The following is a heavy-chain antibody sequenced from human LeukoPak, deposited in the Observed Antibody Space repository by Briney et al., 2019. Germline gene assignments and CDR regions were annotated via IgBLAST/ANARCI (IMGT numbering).Heavy chain of an antibody. CDR3: ARDAPYSSSPM. J-gene: IGHJ4*02. CDR1: GFTFSSYW. CDR2: IKQDGSEK. V-gene: IGHV3-7*01. Sequence: GRSLRLSCAASGFTFSSYWMSWVRQAPGKGLEWVANIKQDGSEKYYVDSVKGRFTISRDNAKNSLYLQMNSLRAEDTAVYYCARDAPYSSSPMGGQGTLVTVSS. D-gene: IGHD6-13*01.